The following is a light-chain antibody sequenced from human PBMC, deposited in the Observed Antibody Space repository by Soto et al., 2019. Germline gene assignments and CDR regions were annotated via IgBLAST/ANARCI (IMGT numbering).Light chain of an antibody. CDR1: SSDVGDYNY. V-gene: IGLV2-8*02. CDR2: EVT. Sequence: QSVLTQPPSASRSPGQSVTISCTATSSDVGDYNYVSWYQQHPGKAPKLMIYEVTKRPSGVPDRFSGSKSANTASLTVSGLQAEDDADYYCTSYAGNNVVFGGGTKLTVL. CDR3: TSYAGNNVV. J-gene: IGLJ2*01.